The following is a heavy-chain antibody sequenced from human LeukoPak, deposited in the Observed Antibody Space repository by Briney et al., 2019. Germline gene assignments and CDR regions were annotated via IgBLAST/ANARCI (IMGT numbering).Heavy chain of an antibody. D-gene: IGHD6-13*01. CDR3: AVYSSSSRAFGI. Sequence: SVKASCKASGGTFSSYAISWVRQAPGQGLEWMGRIIPIFGTANYAQKFQGRVTITTDESTSTAYMELSSLRSEDTAVYYCAVYSSSSRAFGIWGQGTMVTVSS. J-gene: IGHJ3*02. V-gene: IGHV1-69*05. CDR1: GGTFSSYA. CDR2: IIPIFGTA.